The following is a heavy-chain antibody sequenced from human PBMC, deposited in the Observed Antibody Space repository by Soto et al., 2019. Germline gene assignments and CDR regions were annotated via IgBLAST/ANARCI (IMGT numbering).Heavy chain of an antibody. V-gene: IGHV4-59*06. J-gene: IGHJ3*01. Sequence: SETLSLTCTLSGGSISSYYWSWVRQHPVRGLEWLGYKHHSGSASYNPSLKSRGTISVDTSKNQFSLNLHSVTAADTAVYYCAREVLSVGASDAFDLWGQGTMVTVSS. CDR2: KHHSGSA. CDR1: GGSISSYY. D-gene: IGHD1-26*01. CDR3: AREVLSVGASDAFDL.